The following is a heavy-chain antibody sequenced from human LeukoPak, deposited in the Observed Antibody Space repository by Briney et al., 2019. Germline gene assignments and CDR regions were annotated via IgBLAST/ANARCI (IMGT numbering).Heavy chain of an antibody. J-gene: IGHJ6*02. CDR2: IIPILGIA. CDR3: ARRRDGYSPYYYYGMDV. V-gene: IGHV1-69*04. Sequence: ASVKVSCKASGGTFSSYAISWVRQAPGQGLEWMGRIIPILGIANYAQKFQGRVTITADKSTSTAYMELSSLRSEDTAVYYCARRRDGYSPYYYYGMDVWGQGTAVTVSS. D-gene: IGHD5-24*01. CDR1: GGTFSSYA.